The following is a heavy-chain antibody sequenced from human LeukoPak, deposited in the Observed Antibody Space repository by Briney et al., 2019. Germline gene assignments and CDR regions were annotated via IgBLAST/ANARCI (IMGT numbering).Heavy chain of an antibody. D-gene: IGHD1-26*01. CDR3: AKIVGASNGYFDY. J-gene: IGHJ4*02. CDR1: GYTFTNYY. CDR2: INPSIGTT. V-gene: IGHV1-46*01. Sequence: GASVKVSCKASGYTFTNYYIHWVRQAPGQGLEWIGIINPSIGTTSYAQKFQGRVTMTRDTSTSTVYMELSSLRSEDTAVYYCAKIVGASNGYFDYWGQGTLVTVSS.